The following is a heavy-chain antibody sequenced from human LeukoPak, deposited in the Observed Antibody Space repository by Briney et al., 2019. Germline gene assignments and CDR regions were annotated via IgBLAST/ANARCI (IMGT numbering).Heavy chain of an antibody. J-gene: IGHJ4*02. Sequence: ASVKVSCKVSGYTLTELSMHWVRQAPGKGLEWMGGFDPEGGETIYAQKFQGRVTMTEDTSTDTAYMELSSLRSEDTAVYYCATTAVLMGGYDFPFDYWGQGTLVTVSS. CDR2: FDPEGGET. CDR3: ATTAVLMGGYDFPFDY. CDR1: GYTLTELS. D-gene: IGHD5-12*01. V-gene: IGHV1-24*01.